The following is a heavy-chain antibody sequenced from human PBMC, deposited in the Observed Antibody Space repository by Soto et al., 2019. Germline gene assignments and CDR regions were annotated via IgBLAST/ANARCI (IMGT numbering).Heavy chain of an antibody. V-gene: IGHV4-39*01. CDR2: IYYSGKT. CDR3: AKNLPRTGRFDY. CDR1: GASITITTYF. J-gene: IGHJ4*02. Sequence: SEPLSLTCTLSGASITITTYFWAWIRQPPGRGLEWVGSIYYSGKTQYNPSLKTRVTISVDTSKNQFSLQITSVTAADSAVYYCAKNLPRTGRFDYWGQGTLVTV.